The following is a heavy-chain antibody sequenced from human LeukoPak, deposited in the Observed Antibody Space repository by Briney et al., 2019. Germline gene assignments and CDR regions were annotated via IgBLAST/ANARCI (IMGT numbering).Heavy chain of an antibody. D-gene: IGHD3-22*01. CDR2: IIPIFGTA. CDR1: GGTFSSYA. CDR3: ARDRRGYYDSSGFTTDAFDI. Sequence: PVKVSCKASGGTFSSYAISWVRQAPGQGLEWMGGIIPIFGTANYAQKFQGRVTITTDESTSTAYMELSSLRSADTAVYYCARDRRGYYDSSGFTTDAFDIWGQGTMVTVSS. V-gene: IGHV1-69*05. J-gene: IGHJ3*02.